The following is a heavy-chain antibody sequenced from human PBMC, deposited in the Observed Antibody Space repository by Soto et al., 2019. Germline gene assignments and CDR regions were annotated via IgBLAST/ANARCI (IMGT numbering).Heavy chain of an antibody. CDR1: GYAFTTYG. V-gene: IGHV1-18*01. CDR3: ARGRYGDY. CDR2: ISAHNGNT. D-gene: IGHD1-1*01. Sequence: QVHLVQSGAEVKKPGAPVQVSCKGSGYAFTTYGITWVRQAPGQGLEWMGWISAHNGNTNYAQKLQGRVTVTRDTSTSTAYMELRSLRSDDRAVYYCARGRYGDYWGQGALVTVSS. J-gene: IGHJ4*02.